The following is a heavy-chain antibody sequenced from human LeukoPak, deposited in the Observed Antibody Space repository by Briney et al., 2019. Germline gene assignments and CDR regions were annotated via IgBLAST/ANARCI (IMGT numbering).Heavy chain of an antibody. Sequence: SETLSLTCTVSGGSISSYYWSWLRQPPGKGLEWIGYIYYSGSTNYNPSLKSRVTISVDTSKNQFSLELSSVTAADTAVYYCARSKYSGSYKEFDYWGQGTLVTVSS. D-gene: IGHD1-26*01. J-gene: IGHJ4*02. V-gene: IGHV4-59*01. CDR3: ARSKYSGSYKEFDY. CDR2: IYYSGST. CDR1: GGSISSYY.